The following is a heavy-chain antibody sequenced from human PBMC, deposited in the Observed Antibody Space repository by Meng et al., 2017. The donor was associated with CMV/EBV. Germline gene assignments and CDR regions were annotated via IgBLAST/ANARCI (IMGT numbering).Heavy chain of an antibody. J-gene: IGHJ6*02. CDR2: IRYDGSNK. Sequence: GESLKISCAASGFTFSSYGMHWVRQAPGKGLEWVAFIRYDGSNKYYADSVKGRFTISRDNSKNTLYLQMNSLRAEDTAVYYCAKDGHCSSTSCQDYYYYGMDVWGQGTTVTVSS. CDR3: AKDGHCSSTSCQDYYYYGMDV. V-gene: IGHV3-30*02. D-gene: IGHD2-2*03. CDR1: GFTFSSYG.